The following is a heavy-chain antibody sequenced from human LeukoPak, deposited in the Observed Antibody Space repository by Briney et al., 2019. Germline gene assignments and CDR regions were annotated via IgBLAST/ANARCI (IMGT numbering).Heavy chain of an antibody. CDR2: IVGDGSKA. Sequence: GGALRLSCAASGFTFSTYGMQWVRQAPGKGLEWVAVIVGDGSKAHCADSVRGRFTVSRDNSKNTLYLQMNSLRAEDTAVYYCARDSITGDNSLDFWGRGTLVTVSS. V-gene: IGHV3-33*05. D-gene: IGHD7-27*01. CDR3: ARDSITGDNSLDF. CDR1: GFTFSTYG. J-gene: IGHJ4*02.